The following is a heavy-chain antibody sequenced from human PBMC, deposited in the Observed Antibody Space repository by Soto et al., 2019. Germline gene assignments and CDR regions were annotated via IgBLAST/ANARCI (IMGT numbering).Heavy chain of an antibody. CDR3: ARVVPAPVLRSLEWGYYYYGMDV. CDR1: GGSFSGYY. J-gene: IGHJ6*02. D-gene: IGHD3-3*01. CDR2: INHSGST. V-gene: IGHV4-34*01. Sequence: SETLSLTCAVYGGSFSGYYWSWIRQPPGKGLEWIGEINHSGSTNYNPSLKSRVTISVDTSKNQFSLKLSSVTAADTAVYYCARVVPAPVLRSLEWGYYYYGMDVWGQGTTVTVSS.